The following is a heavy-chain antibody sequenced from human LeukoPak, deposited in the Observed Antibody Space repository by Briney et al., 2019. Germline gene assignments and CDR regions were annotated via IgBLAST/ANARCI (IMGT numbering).Heavy chain of an antibody. D-gene: IGHD4-11*01. Sequence: GGSLRLSCAPSGFTFSSYGMHWVRQAPGKGLEWVAFIRYDGSDKYYVDSVKGRFTISRDNSKNTLYLQMNSLRAEDTAVYYCAKAGPYSNYVGWFDPWGQGTLVTVSS. V-gene: IGHV3-30*02. CDR2: IRYDGSDK. J-gene: IGHJ5*02. CDR1: GFTFSSYG. CDR3: AKAGPYSNYVGWFDP.